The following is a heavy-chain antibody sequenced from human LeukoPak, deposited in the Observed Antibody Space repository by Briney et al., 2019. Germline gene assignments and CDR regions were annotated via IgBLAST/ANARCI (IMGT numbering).Heavy chain of an antibody. J-gene: IGHJ3*02. CDR3: ARGYSSGWYSGFDI. CDR1: GFTFSSDV. CDR2: IWYDGRNK. Sequence: PGGSLRLSCAASGFTFSSDVMHWVRQAPGKGLEWVAAIWYDGRNKYYADSVKGRFTISRDNSKNTLYLQMNSLRAEDTAVYYCARGYSSGWYSGFDIWGQGTMVTVSS. V-gene: IGHV3-33*01. D-gene: IGHD6-19*01.